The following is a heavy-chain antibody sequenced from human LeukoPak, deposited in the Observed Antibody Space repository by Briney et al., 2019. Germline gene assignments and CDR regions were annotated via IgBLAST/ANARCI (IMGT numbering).Heavy chain of an antibody. CDR1: GGSISSYY. V-gene: IGHV4-59*01. CDR2: IYYSGST. CDR3: ARSYGDYVDY. J-gene: IGHJ4*02. D-gene: IGHD4-17*01. Sequence: SETLSLTCTVSGGSISSYYWSWIRQPPGKGLEWIGYIYYSGSTNYNPSLKSRVTISVDTSKIQFSLKLSSVTAADTAVYYCARSYGDYVDYWGQGTLVTVSS.